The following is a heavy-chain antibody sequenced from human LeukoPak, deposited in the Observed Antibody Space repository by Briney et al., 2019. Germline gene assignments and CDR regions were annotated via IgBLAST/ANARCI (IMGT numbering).Heavy chain of an antibody. Sequence: GGSLRLSCAASGLTFSSYWMHWVRQAPGKGLVWVSRINSDGSSTSYADSVKGRFTISRDNAKNTLYLQMNSLRAEDTAVYYCARESSGWYYFDYWGQGTLVTVSS. CDR2: INSDGSST. CDR1: GLTFSSYW. CDR3: ARESSGWYYFDY. J-gene: IGHJ4*02. D-gene: IGHD6-19*01. V-gene: IGHV3-74*01.